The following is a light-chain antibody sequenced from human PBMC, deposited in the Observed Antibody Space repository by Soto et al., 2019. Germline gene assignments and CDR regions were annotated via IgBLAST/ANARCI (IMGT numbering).Light chain of an antibody. CDR1: QSISNS. J-gene: IGKJ1*01. Sequence: DIQMTQSPSSLSASVGDRVTITCRADQSISNSLDWYRQKPGKVPERLIYAASSLQSGVPSRFSGSGSGTEFTLTISSLQPEDFASYYCHQSYSTPQTFGQGTKVDIK. V-gene: IGKV1-39*01. CDR3: HQSYSTPQT. CDR2: AAS.